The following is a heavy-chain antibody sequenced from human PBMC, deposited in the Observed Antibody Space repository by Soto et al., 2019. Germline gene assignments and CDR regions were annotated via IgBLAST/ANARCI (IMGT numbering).Heavy chain of an antibody. CDR1: GSSITSSS. CDR2: IYNSGST. Sequence: SETLSLTCTVCGSSITSSSWSWIRQPPGKGLEWIGFIYNSGSTYYNSCLKSRFTISVDRSKNHFFLNLTSVTAADTAVYYCATYRKFFQIWGQGTKVTVSS. J-gene: IGHJ3*02. V-gene: IGHV4-30-2*01. CDR3: ATYRKFFQI.